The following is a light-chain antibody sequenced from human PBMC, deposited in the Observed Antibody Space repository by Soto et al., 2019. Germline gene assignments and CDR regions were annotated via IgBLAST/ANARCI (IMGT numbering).Light chain of an antibody. V-gene: IGKV1-5*01. J-gene: IGKJ1*01. CDR3: PQYNSYPRT. Sequence: DVQLTQSPSTLSASAGDRVTITCRASQSINSWLAWYQQKPGKAPKRLIYDASSLESGVRSGFCGSGAGAECTRTIISLQDDDVSTVYCPQYNSYPRTFGQGTKVDIK. CDR2: DAS. CDR1: QSINSW.